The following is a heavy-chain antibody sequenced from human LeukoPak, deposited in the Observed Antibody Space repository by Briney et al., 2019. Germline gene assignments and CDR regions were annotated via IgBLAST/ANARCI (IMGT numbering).Heavy chain of an antibody. Sequence: SETLSLTCAVYGGSFSGYYWSWIRQPPGKGLEWIGEINHSGSTNYNPSLESRVTISVDTSKNQFSLNLRSVTAADTAVYYCARGQDSSKSGYWGQGTPVTVSS. D-gene: IGHD4-11*01. CDR1: GGSFSGYY. J-gene: IGHJ4*02. V-gene: IGHV4-34*01. CDR3: ARGQDSSKSGY. CDR2: INHSGST.